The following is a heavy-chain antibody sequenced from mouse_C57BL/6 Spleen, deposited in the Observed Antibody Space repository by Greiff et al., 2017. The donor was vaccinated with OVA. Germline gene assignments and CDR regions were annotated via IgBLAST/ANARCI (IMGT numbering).Heavy chain of an antibody. CDR3: ARGEYYGSSYYAMDY. J-gene: IGHJ4*01. CDR2: IWSGGST. D-gene: IGHD1-1*01. V-gene: IGHV2-2*01. CDR1: GFSLTSYG. Sequence: VKLMESGPGLVQPSQSLSITCTVSGFSLTSYGVHWVRQSPGKGLEWLGVIWSGGSTDYHAAFISSLSISKDNSKSQVFFKMNSLQADDTAKYYCARGEYYGSSYYAMDYWGQGTSVTVSS.